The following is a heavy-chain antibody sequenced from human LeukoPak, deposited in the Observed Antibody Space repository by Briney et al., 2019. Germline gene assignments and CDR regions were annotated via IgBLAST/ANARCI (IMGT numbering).Heavy chain of an antibody. Sequence: GASVKVSCKASGYTFTSYAMNWVRQAPGQGLEWMGWINTNTGNPTYAQGLTGRFVFSLDTSVSTAYLQISSLKAEDTAVYYCAREYPYNFWSGYLENYFDFWGQGTLVTVSP. CDR1: GYTFTSYA. CDR2: INTNTGNP. V-gene: IGHV7-4-1*02. J-gene: IGHJ4*02. D-gene: IGHD3-3*01. CDR3: AREYPYNFWSGYLENYFDF.